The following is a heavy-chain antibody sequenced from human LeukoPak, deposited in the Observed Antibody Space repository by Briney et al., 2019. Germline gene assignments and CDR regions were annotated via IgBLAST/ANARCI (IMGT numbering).Heavy chain of an antibody. J-gene: IGHJ6*03. CDR1: GFTFDDYG. CDR3: ARDLRYGDYVGESYYYYMDV. Sequence: GGSLRLSCAASGFTFDDYGMSWVRQAPGKGLEWVSGINWNGGSTGYADSVKGRFTISRDNAKNSLYLQMNSLRAEDTALYYCARDLRYGDYVGESYYYYMDVWGKGTTVTVSS. D-gene: IGHD4-17*01. CDR2: INWNGGST. V-gene: IGHV3-20*04.